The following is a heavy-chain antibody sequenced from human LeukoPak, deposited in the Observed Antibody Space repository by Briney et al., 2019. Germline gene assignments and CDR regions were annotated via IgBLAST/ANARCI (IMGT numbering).Heavy chain of an antibody. CDR2: IYYSET. CDR3: ARTQGWGTVRTGYYYGMDV. D-gene: IGHD4-11*01. V-gene: IGHV4-59*08. J-gene: IGHJ6*02. CDR1: GGSISGSY. Sequence: SETLSLTCTVSGGSISGSYWSWIRQPPGKGLEWIGYIYYSETYYNPSLKSRVTISLDTSKNQFSLELRFVTAADTAVYYCARTQGWGTVRTGYYYGMDVWGQGTTVTVSS.